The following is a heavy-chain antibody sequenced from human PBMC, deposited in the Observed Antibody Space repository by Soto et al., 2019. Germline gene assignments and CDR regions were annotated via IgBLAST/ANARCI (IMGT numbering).Heavy chain of an antibody. Sequence: GGSLRLSCAASGFTFSSYGMHWVRQAPGKGLEWVAVIWYDGSNKYYADSVKGRFTISRDNSKNTLYLQMNSLRAEDTAVYYCARDEQQLVRDDYYYGMDVWGQGTTVTVSS. V-gene: IGHV3-33*01. CDR2: IWYDGSNK. J-gene: IGHJ6*02. CDR1: GFTFSSYG. CDR3: ARDEQQLVRDDYYYGMDV. D-gene: IGHD6-13*01.